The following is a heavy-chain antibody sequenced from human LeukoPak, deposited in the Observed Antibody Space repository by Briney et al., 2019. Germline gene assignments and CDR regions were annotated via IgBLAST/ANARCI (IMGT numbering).Heavy chain of an antibody. CDR3: AKGPTWGSGAFDI. V-gene: IGHV3-9*02. D-gene: IGHD7-27*01. Sequence: GGSLRLSCAASGFTSDNYAMHWVRQAPGKGLEWVSGISWNSGRIGYADSVKGRFTIARDNAKNSLHLQMNSLRVEDMALYYCAKGPTWGSGAFDIWGQGTMVTVSS. J-gene: IGHJ3*02. CDR1: GFTSDNYA. CDR2: ISWNSGRI.